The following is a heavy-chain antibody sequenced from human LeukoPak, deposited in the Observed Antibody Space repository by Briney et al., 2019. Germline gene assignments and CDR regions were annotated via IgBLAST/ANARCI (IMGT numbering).Heavy chain of an antibody. Sequence: SQTLSLTCAISGDSVSSNSAAWNWIRQSPSRGLEWLGRTYYRSKWYNDYAVSVKSRITINPDTSKNQFSLQLDSVTPEDTAVYYCARDQAVAGRAGYYYYYGMDVWGQGTTVTVSS. CDR1: GDSVSSNSAA. D-gene: IGHD6-19*01. V-gene: IGHV6-1*01. CDR3: ARDQAVAGRAGYYYYYGMDV. J-gene: IGHJ6*02. CDR2: TYYRSKWYN.